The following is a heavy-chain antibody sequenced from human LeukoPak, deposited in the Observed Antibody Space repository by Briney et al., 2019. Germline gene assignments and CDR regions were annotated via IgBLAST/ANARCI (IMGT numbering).Heavy chain of an antibody. J-gene: IGHJ4*02. CDR1: GFTFIRYG. CDR2: ISYDGSNK. V-gene: IGHV3-30*18. Sequence: GGSLRLSFAASGFTFIRYGMHWVRPAPGKGPAGVAVISYDGSNKYYADSVKGRFTISRDNSKNTLYLQMNSLRAEDTAVYYCAKDTDTAMVNNYFDYWGQGTLVTVSS. D-gene: IGHD5-18*01. CDR3: AKDTDTAMVNNYFDY.